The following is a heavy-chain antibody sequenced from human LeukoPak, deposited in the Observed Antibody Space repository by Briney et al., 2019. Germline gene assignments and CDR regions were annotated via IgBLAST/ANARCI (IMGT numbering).Heavy chain of an antibody. V-gene: IGHV3-23*01. CDR2: ISGSGGST. CDR1: GFTFSSYA. J-gene: IGHJ4*02. D-gene: IGHD5-12*01. Sequence: GGSLRLSCAASGFTFSSYAMSWVRQAPGKRLEWVSAISGSGGSTYYADSVKGRFTISRDNSKNTLYLQMNSLRAEDTAVYYCPNSKWHFDYWGQGTLVTVSS. CDR3: PNSKWHFDY.